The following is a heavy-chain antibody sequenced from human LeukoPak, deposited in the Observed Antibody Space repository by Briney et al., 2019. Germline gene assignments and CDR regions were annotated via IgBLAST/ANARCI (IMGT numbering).Heavy chain of an antibody. V-gene: IGHV1-69*05. CDR2: IIPIFGTA. CDR3: ARDRVSCSSTSCYTENWFDP. Sequence: SVKVSCKASGGTFSSYAISWVRQAPGQGLEWMGGIIPIFGTANYAQKFQGRVTITTDESTSTAYMELSSLRSEDTAVYYCARDRVSCSSTSCYTENWFDPWGQGTLVTVSS. CDR1: GGTFSSYA. J-gene: IGHJ5*02. D-gene: IGHD2-2*02.